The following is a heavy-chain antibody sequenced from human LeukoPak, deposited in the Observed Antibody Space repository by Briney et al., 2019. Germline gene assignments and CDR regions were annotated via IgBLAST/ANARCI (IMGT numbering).Heavy chain of an antibody. Sequence: SETLSLTCAVYGGSFSGYYWSWIRQPPGKGLEWLGEINHSGSTNYNPSLKSRVTISVDTSKNQFSLKLSSVTAADTAVYYCGRGKLVRRAFDIWGQGTMVTVSS. V-gene: IGHV4-34*01. J-gene: IGHJ3*02. CDR1: GGSFSGYY. CDR3: GRGKLVRRAFDI. CDR2: INHSGST. D-gene: IGHD6-6*01.